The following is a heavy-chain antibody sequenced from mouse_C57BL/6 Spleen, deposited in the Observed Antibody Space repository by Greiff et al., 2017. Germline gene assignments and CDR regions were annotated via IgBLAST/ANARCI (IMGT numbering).Heavy chain of an antibody. CDR1: GYTFTSYW. D-gene: IGHD1-1*01. Sequence: VQLQQPGAELVQPGASVKLSCKASGYTFTSYWMHWVKQRPGRGLEWIGRIDPNSGGTKYNEKFKSKATLTVDKPASTAYMQLSSLTSEDSAVYYCARRYGSSYGAMDYWGQGTSVTVSS. CDR2: IDPNSGGT. J-gene: IGHJ4*01. CDR3: ARRYGSSYGAMDY. V-gene: IGHV1-72*01.